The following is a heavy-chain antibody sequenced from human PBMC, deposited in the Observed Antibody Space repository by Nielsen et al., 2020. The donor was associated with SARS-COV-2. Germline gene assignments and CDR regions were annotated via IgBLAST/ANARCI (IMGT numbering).Heavy chain of an antibody. CDR3: ARAQLRSTWDFDS. V-gene: IGHV4-59*13. CDR2: IYYSGNT. CDR1: GGSITTYY. D-gene: IGHD2-2*01. Sequence: SETLSLTCAVSGGSITTYYWHWIRQSPGKGLEWIGSIYYSGNTTYNPSLKSRVTISVDTSKNQFSLKLSSVTAADTATYYCARAQLRSTWDFDSWGQGTLVTVSS. J-gene: IGHJ4*02.